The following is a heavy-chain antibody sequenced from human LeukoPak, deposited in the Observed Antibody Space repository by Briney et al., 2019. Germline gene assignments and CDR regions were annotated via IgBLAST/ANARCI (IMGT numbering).Heavy chain of an antibody. J-gene: IGHJ4*02. CDR3: ARRGYYGDYVLDY. D-gene: IGHD4-17*01. CDR1: GYXFTSYW. V-gene: IGHV5-51*01. CDR2: IYPGDSDT. Sequence: GESLKISCNGSGYXFTSYWIGWVRQMPGKGLEWMGIIYPGDSDTRYSPSFQGQVTISADKSISTAYLQWSSLKASDTAMYYCARRGYYGDYVLDYWGQGTLVTVSS.